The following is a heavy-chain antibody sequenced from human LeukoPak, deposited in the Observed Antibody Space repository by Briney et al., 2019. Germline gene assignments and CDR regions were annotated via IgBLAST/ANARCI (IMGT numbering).Heavy chain of an antibody. Sequence: PSETLSLTCAVYGGSFSGYYWSWIRQPPGKGLEWIGEINHSGSTNYNPSLKSRVTISVDTSKNQFSLKLSSVTAADTAVYYCASGGALGNWFDPWGQGTLVTVSS. CDR1: GGSFSGYY. CDR2: INHSGST. V-gene: IGHV4-34*01. CDR3: ASGGALGNWFDP. D-gene: IGHD4/OR15-4a*01. J-gene: IGHJ5*02.